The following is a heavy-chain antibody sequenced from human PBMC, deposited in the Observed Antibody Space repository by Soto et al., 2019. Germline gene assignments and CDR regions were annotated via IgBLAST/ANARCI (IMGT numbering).Heavy chain of an antibody. D-gene: IGHD1-26*01. CDR1: GFTFSSYA. CDR2: ISYDGSNK. V-gene: IGHV3-30-3*01. Sequence: HPGGSLRLSCAASGFTFSSYAMHWVRQAPGKGLEWVAVISYDGSNKYYADSVKGRFTISRDNSKNTLYLQMNSLRAEDTAVYYCARDKEVGATAYFDYWGQGTLVTISS. CDR3: ARDKEVGATAYFDY. J-gene: IGHJ4*02.